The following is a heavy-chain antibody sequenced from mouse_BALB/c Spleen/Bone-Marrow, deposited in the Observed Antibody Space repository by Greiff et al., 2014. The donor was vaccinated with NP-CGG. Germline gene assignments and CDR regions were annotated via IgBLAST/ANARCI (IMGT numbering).Heavy chain of an antibody. D-gene: IGHD4-1*01. CDR2: IDTSDSYT. Sequence: QVQLQQSGAELVMPGASVKMSSKASGYTFTDYWMHWVKQRPGQGLEWIGAIDTSDSYTSYNQKFKGKATLTVDESSSTAYMQLSSLTSEDSAVYYCARGDWDDAYWGQGTLVTVSA. J-gene: IGHJ3*01. CDR3: ARGDWDDAY. V-gene: IGHV1-69*01. CDR1: GYTFTDYW.